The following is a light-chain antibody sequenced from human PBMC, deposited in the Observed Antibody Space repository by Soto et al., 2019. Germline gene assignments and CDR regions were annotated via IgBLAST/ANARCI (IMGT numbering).Light chain of an antibody. CDR3: QQYGRSPFT. J-gene: IGKJ3*01. V-gene: IGKV1-5*01. CDR1: QTITRW. CDR2: DAS. Sequence: DIKITQSPSTLSASVGDRVTITCRASQTITRWMAWYQQKPGKAPKLLIYDASTLESGVPSRFSGSRSGTEFTLTISRLEPEDFAVYYCQQYGRSPFTFGPGTKVDIK.